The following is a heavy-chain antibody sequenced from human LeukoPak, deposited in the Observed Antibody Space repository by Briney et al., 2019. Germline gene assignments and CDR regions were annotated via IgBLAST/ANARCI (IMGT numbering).Heavy chain of an antibody. J-gene: IGHJ1*01. CDR3: AKPASGSYGAEYFQH. CDR1: GFTFSSYA. D-gene: IGHD1-26*01. Sequence: GGSLRLSCAASGFTFSSYATSWVRQAPGKGLEWVSAISGSGGSTYYADSVKGRFTISRDNSKNTLYLQMNSLRAEDTAVYYCAKPASGSYGAEYFQHWGQGTLVTVSS. CDR2: ISGSGGST. V-gene: IGHV3-23*01.